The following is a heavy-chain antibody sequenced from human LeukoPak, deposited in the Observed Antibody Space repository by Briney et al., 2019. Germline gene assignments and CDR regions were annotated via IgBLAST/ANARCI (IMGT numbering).Heavy chain of an antibody. J-gene: IGHJ3*02. V-gene: IGHV4-39*07. Sequence: SETLSLTCTVSGGSISSSSYYWGWIRQPPGKGLEWIGSIYHSGSTYYNPSLKSRVTISVDTSKNQFSLKLSSVTAADTAVYYCARDSYYYDSSGYYLFYAFDIWGQGTMVTVSS. D-gene: IGHD3-22*01. CDR2: IYHSGST. CDR1: GGSISSSSYY. CDR3: ARDSYYYDSSGYYLFYAFDI.